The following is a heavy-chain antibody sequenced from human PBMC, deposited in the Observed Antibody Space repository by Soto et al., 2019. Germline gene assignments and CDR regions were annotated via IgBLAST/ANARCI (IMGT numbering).Heavy chain of an antibody. J-gene: IGHJ4*02. D-gene: IGHD6-13*01. CDR1: GFTFSSYA. CDR3: AIIAARPGIAAAGSDY. V-gene: IGHV3-30-3*01. Sequence: PVGSLRLSCAASGFTFSSYAMHWVRQAPGKGLEWVAVISYDGSNKYYADSVKGRFTISRDNSKNTLYLQMNSLRAEDTAVYYCAIIAARPGIAAAGSDYWGQGTLVTVSS. CDR2: ISYDGSNK.